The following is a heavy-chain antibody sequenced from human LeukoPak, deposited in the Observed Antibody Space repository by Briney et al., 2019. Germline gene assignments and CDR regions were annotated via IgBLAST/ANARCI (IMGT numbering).Heavy chain of an antibody. CDR3: AKDPRSDGDSFYYFDY. V-gene: IGHV3-23*01. Sequence: PGGSLRLSCAASGFTFSVAAMTWVRQAPGKGLEWVSLIGASGESTYYADSVKGRFTISRDNSKNTLYPQMNSLRAEDTAVYYCAKDPRSDGDSFYYFDYWGQGTLVTVSS. J-gene: IGHJ4*02. CDR2: IGASGEST. CDR1: GFTFSVAA. D-gene: IGHD4-17*01.